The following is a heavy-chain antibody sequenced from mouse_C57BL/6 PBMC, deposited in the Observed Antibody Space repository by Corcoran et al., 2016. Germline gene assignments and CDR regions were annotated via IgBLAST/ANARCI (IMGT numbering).Heavy chain of an antibody. CDR1: GYTFTDYY. Sequence: EVQLQQSGPELVKPGASVKISCKASGYTFTDYYMNWVKQSHGKSLEWIGDINPNNGGTSYNQKFKGKATLTVDKSSSTAYMELRSLTSEDSAVYYCARERYGNYLFAYWGQGTLVTVSA. J-gene: IGHJ3*01. V-gene: IGHV1-26*01. D-gene: IGHD2-10*02. CDR2: INPNNGGT. CDR3: ARERYGNYLFAY.